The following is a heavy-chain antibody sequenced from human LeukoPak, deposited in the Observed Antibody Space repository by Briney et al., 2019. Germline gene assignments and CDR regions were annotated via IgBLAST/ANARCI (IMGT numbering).Heavy chain of an antibody. D-gene: IGHD5-12*01. CDR3: ARGETRGYSPSDWFDP. CDR1: GGTFSSYA. J-gene: IGHJ5*02. V-gene: IGHV1-69*06. CDR2: IIPIFGTA. Sequence: SVKVSCKASGGTFSSYAISWVRQAPGQGLEWMGGIIPIFGTANYAQKFQGRVTITADKSTRTAYMELSSLRSEDTAVYYCARGETRGYSPSDWFDPWGQGTLVTVSS.